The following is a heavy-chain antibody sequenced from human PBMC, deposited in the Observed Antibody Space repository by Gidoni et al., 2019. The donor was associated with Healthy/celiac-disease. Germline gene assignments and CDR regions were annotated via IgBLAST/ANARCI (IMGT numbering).Heavy chain of an antibody. CDR1: GYTFTGYY. CDR3: ARTLHYGSGSYYNVLGY. Sequence: QVQLVQSGAEVKKPGASVKVSCKASGYTFTGYYMHWVRQAPGQGLEWMGWINPNSGGTNYAQKFQGRVTMTRDTSISTAYMELSRLRSDDTAVYYCARTLHYGSGSYYNVLGYWGQGTLVTVSS. V-gene: IGHV1-2*02. D-gene: IGHD3-10*01. J-gene: IGHJ4*02. CDR2: INPNSGGT.